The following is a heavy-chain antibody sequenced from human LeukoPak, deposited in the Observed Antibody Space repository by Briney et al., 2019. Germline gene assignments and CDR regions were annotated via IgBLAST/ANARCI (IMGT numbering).Heavy chain of an antibody. D-gene: IGHD2-15*01. CDR1: GYTFTSYY. Sequence: ASVKVSCKASGYTFTSYYMHWVRQAPGQGLEWMGIINPSGGSTSYAQKFQGRVTMTRDTSTSTVYMELSSLRSEDTAVYYCARDRKESWWPNIVVVVAATSWFDPWGQGTLVTVSS. V-gene: IGHV1-46*01. CDR2: INPSGGST. J-gene: IGHJ5*02. CDR3: ARDRKESWWPNIVVVVAATSWFDP.